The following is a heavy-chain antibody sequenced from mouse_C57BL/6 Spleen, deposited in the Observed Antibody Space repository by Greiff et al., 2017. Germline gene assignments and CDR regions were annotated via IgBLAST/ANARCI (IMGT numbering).Heavy chain of an antibody. J-gene: IGHJ2*01. D-gene: IGHD2-3*01. V-gene: IGHV1-74*01. Sequence: VKLQQPGAELVKPGASVKVSCKASGYTFTSYWMHWVKQRPGQGLEWIGRIHPSDSDTNYNQKFKGKATLTVDKSFSTAYMQLSSLTSEDSAVYYCARDRYDGYSDYYFDYWGQGTTLTVSS. CDR2: IHPSDSDT. CDR1: GYTFTSYW. CDR3: ARDRYDGYSDYYFDY.